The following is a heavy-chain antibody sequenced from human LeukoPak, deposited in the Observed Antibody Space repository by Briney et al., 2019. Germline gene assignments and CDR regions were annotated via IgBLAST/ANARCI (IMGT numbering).Heavy chain of an antibody. D-gene: IGHD4-17*01. J-gene: IGHJ4*02. V-gene: IGHV3-7*03. CDR2: IKTDGSEK. Sequence: GGSLRLSCAASGFTFSMYWMSWVRQAPGKGLEWVANIKTDGSEKYYADSVKGRFTVSRDNAKNSLYLQMDSLRAEDTAVYYCATRAGDYSYYFDYWGQGTLVTVSS. CDR1: GFTFSMYW. CDR3: ATRAGDYSYYFDY.